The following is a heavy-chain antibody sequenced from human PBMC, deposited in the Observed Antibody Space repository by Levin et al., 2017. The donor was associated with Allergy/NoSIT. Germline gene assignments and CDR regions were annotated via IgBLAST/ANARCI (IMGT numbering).Heavy chain of an antibody. CDR3: ARHVVLGNYYGSGSYYPDYYYMDV. Sequence: PSQTLSLTCTVSGGSISSSSYYWGWIRQPPGKGLEWIGSIYYSGSTYYNPSLKSRVTISVDTSKNQFSLKLSSVTAADTAVYYCARHVVLGNYYGSGSYYPDYYYMDVWGKGTTVTVSS. CDR2: IYYSGST. CDR1: GGSISSSSYY. D-gene: IGHD3-10*01. J-gene: IGHJ6*03. V-gene: IGHV4-39*01.